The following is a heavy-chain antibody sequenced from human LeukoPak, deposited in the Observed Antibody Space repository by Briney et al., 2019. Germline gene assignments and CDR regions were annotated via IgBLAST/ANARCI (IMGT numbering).Heavy chain of an antibody. V-gene: IGHV4-61*02. CDR3: AREGLNMVRGVIPKEAWGWFDP. D-gene: IGHD3-10*01. CDR1: GGSIGSITYY. Sequence: PSETLSLTCSASGGSIGSITYYWAWIRQPAGKGLEWIGRIYSSGSTNYNPSLKSRVTISVDTSKNQFSLKLSSVTAADTAVYYCAREGLNMVRGVIPKEAWGWFDPWGQGTLVTVSS. CDR2: IYSSGST. J-gene: IGHJ5*02.